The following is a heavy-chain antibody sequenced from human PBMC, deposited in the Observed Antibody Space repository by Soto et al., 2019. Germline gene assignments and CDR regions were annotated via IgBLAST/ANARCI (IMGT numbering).Heavy chain of an antibody. D-gene: IGHD2-2*01. J-gene: IGHJ6*02. CDR3: VYCSSTSCYGMDV. CDR2: ISAYNGNT. CDR1: GYTFTSYG. Sequence: ASVKVSCKASGYTFTSYGISWVRQAPGQGLEWMGWISAYNGNTNYAQKPQGRVTMTTDTSTSTAYMELRSLRSDDTAVYYCVYCSSTSCYGMDVWGQGTTVTVSS. V-gene: IGHV1-18*01.